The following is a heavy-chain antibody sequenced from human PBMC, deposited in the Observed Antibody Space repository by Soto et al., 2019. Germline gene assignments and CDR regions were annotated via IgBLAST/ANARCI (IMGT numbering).Heavy chain of an antibody. CDR2: IIPIFGTA. Sequence: GASVKVSCKASGGTFSSYAISWVRQAPGQGLEWMGGIIPIFGTANYAQKFQGRVTITADESTSTAYMELSSLRSEDTAVYYCARVPTYYYDSSGYDYWGQGTLVTVSS. V-gene: IGHV1-69*13. CDR3: ARVPTYYYDSSGYDY. J-gene: IGHJ4*02. D-gene: IGHD3-22*01. CDR1: GGTFSSYA.